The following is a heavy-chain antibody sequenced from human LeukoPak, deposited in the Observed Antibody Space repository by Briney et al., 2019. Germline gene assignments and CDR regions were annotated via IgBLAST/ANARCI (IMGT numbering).Heavy chain of an antibody. V-gene: IGHV4-34*01. Sequence: SETLSLTCAVYGGSFSGYYWSWIRQPPGKGLEWIGEINHSGSTNYNPSLKSRVTISVDTSKNQFSLKLSSVTAADTAVYYCARALPGYCSSTSCYDAFDIWGQGTMVTVSS. CDR2: INHSGST. CDR3: ARALPGYCSSTSCYDAFDI. J-gene: IGHJ3*02. CDR1: GGSFSGYY. D-gene: IGHD2-2*01.